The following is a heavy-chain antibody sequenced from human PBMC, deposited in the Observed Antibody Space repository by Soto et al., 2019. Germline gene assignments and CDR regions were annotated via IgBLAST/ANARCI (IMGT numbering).Heavy chain of an antibody. D-gene: IGHD5-18*01. Sequence: GGSLRLSCAASGFTFSSYAMSWVRQAPGKGLEWVSAISGSGSTYYADSVKGRFTISRDNSKNTLYLQMNSLRSDDTAVYYCARVDTAMAHYFDYWGQGTLVTVSS. V-gene: IGHV3-23*01. CDR2: ISGSGST. CDR3: ARVDTAMAHYFDY. J-gene: IGHJ4*02. CDR1: GFTFSSYA.